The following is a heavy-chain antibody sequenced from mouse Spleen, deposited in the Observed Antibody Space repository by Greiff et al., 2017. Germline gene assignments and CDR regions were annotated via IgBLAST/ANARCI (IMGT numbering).Heavy chain of an antibody. CDR1: GFTFSDYG. D-gene: IGHD1-2*01. J-gene: IGHJ2*01. Sequence: EVHLVESGGGLVKPGGSLKLSCAASGFTFSDYGMHWVRQAPEKGLEWVAYISSGSSTIYYADTVKGRFTISRDNAKNTLFLQMTSLRSEDTAMYYCARTLRLLFDYWGQGTTLTVSS. CDR3: ARTLRLLFDY. V-gene: IGHV5-17*01. CDR2: ISSGSSTI.